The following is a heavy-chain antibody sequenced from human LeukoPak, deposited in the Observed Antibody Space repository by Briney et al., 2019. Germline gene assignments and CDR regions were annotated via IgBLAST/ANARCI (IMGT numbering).Heavy chain of an antibody. V-gene: IGHV1-69*05. CDR3: ARHQTDYDFWSGYSSPIDY. CDR2: IIPIFGTA. CDR1: GGTFSSYA. J-gene: IGHJ4*02. Sequence: GASVKVSCKGTGGTFSSYAISWVRQAPGQGLEWMGRIIPIFGTANYAQKFQGRVTITTDESTSTAYMELSSLRSEDTAVYYCARHQTDYDFWSGYSSPIDYWGQGTLVTVSS. D-gene: IGHD3-3*01.